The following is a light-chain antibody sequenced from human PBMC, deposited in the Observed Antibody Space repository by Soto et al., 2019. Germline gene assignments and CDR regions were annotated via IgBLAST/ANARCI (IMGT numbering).Light chain of an antibody. J-gene: IGKJ1*01. CDR2: GVS. CDR1: QSVRSSY. V-gene: IGKV3-20*01. CDR3: QQYGTAPRT. Sequence: EIVLTQSPGTLSLSPGERATLSCRASQSVRSSYLAWYQQKLGQAPRLLIYGVSNRATGIPDRFSGSGSGTDFTLTVSRVGSGDFAVYYCQQYGTAPRTFGQGTKVEIK.